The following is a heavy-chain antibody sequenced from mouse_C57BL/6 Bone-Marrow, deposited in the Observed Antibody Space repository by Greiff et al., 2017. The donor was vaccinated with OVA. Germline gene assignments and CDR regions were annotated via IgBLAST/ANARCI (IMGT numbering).Heavy chain of an antibody. CDR1: GYTFTDYY. CDR2: INPNNGGT. J-gene: IGHJ1*03. Sequence: VQLQQSGPELVKPGASVKISCKASGYTFTDYYMNWVKQSHGKSLEWIGDINPNNGGTSYNQKFKGKATLTVDKSSSTAYMELRSLTSEDSAVYDCASPYGSSHWYFDVWGTGTTVTVSS. CDR3: ASPYGSSHWYFDV. D-gene: IGHD1-1*01. V-gene: IGHV1-26*01.